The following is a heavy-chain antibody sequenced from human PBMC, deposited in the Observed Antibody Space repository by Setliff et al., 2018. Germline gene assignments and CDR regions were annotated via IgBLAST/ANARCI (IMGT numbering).Heavy chain of an antibody. CDR3: ARDLGHGGDSDY. D-gene: IGHD2-21*02. Sequence: SETLSLTCTVSGYSISSGYIWGWIRQPPGKGLEWVGNIGHTGSINSNPSLKRRLTISRDTSKNQVSLKLNSVTATDTAVYYCARDLGHGGDSDYWGQGILVTVSS. CDR2: IGHTGSI. CDR1: GYSISSGYI. J-gene: IGHJ4*02. V-gene: IGHV4-38-2*02.